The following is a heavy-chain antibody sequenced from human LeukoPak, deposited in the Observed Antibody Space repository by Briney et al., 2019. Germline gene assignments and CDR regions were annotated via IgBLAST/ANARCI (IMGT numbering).Heavy chain of an antibody. Sequence: PGGSLRLSCAASGFTVSSNYMSWVRQAPGKGLEWASVIYSGGSTYYADSVKGRFTISRDNSKNTLYLQMNSLRAEDTAVYYCAREGGSSYFDYWGQGTLVTVSS. J-gene: IGHJ4*02. CDR3: AREGGSSYFDY. CDR2: IYSGGST. CDR1: GFTVSSNY. V-gene: IGHV3-53*01. D-gene: IGHD2-15*01.